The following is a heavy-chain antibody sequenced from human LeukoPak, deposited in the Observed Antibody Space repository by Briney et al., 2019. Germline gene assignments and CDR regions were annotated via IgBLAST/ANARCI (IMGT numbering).Heavy chain of an antibody. V-gene: IGHV3-15*01. D-gene: IGHD5-12*01. CDR2: INSNSDAWTT. Sequence: GGSLRLSCAASGFTFSNTYMSWVRQAPGKGLEWVGRINSNSDAWTTDYAAPVNGSFTIARHHSKNTLYLQMNSLKTADTAVYYCTTHQRGYVLFDYWGQGTLVTVST. CDR1: GFTFSNTY. J-gene: IGHJ4*02. CDR3: TTHQRGYVLFDY.